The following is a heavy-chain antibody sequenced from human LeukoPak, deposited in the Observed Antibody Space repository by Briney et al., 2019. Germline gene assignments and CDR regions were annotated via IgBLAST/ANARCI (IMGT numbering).Heavy chain of an antibody. Sequence: GGSLTLSCAASGFTFSSYSMNWVRQAPGKGLEWVSSISSSSSNIYYADSVKGRFTISRDNAKNSLYLQMNSLRAEGAAVYDCARDRYYDFWSGFDYWGQGTLVTVSS. CDR3: ARDRYYDFWSGFDY. V-gene: IGHV3-21*01. D-gene: IGHD3-3*01. CDR2: ISSSSSNI. CDR1: GFTFSSYS. J-gene: IGHJ4*02.